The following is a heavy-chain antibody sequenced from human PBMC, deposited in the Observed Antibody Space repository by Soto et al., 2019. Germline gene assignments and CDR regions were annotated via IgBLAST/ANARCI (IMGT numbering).Heavy chain of an antibody. V-gene: IGHV3-7*05. Sequence: GGSLRLSCAASGFTFSSYWMSWVRQAPGKGLEWVANIKQDGSDKYYVDSVKGRFTISRDNAKNSLYLQMNSLRAEDTALYYCSRDLERNDFWSCFFPRYHYNRMVFSGPRTIVTV. CDR1: GFTFSSYW. D-gene: IGHD3-3*01. CDR3: SRDLERNDFWSCFFPRYHYNRMVF. CDR2: IKQDGSDK. J-gene: IGHJ6*02.